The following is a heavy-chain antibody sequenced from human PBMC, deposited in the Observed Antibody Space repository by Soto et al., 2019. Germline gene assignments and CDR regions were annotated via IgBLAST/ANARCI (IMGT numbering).Heavy chain of an antibody. CDR2: ISGSGGST. D-gene: IGHD2-21*02. J-gene: IGHJ4*02. Sequence: EVQLLESGGGLVQPGGSLRLSCAASGFTFSSYAMSWVRQAPGKGLEWVSAISGSGGSTYYADYVKGRFTISSDNSKNTLYLQMNSLRAEDTAVYYCAKDGHGGNSFDYWGQGTLVTVSS. CDR3: AKDGHGGNSFDY. V-gene: IGHV3-23*01. CDR1: GFTFSSYA.